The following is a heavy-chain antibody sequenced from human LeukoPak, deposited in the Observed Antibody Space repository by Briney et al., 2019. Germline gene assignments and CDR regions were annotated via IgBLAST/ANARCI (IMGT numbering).Heavy chain of an antibody. CDR3: ARHGSSWYGGYYYYYMDV. Sequence: SETLSLTCAVYGGSFSGYYWSWIRQPAGKGLEWIGSIYYSGSTYYNPSLKSRVTISVDTSKNQFSLKLSSVTAADTAVYYCARHGSSWYGGYYYYYMDVWGKGTTVTVSS. CDR1: GGSFSGYY. J-gene: IGHJ6*03. V-gene: IGHV4-59*05. D-gene: IGHD6-13*01. CDR2: IYYSGST.